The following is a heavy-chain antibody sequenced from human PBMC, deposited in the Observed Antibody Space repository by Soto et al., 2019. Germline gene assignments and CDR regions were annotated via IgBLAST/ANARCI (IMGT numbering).Heavy chain of an antibody. CDR1: GYKFGSAP. D-gene: IGHD3-3*02. CDR3: ARQLSHICDS. J-gene: IGHJ4*02. CDR2: IKPGTSDI. V-gene: IGHV5-51*01. Sequence: ESLTISCMSAGYKFGSAPICWVRQMPGKGLEWMGIIKPGTSDIRYSPSCRGHVTISADEAVRTAYLQWSSLKASDTAMYYCARQLSHICDSWGQGTLVTVSS.